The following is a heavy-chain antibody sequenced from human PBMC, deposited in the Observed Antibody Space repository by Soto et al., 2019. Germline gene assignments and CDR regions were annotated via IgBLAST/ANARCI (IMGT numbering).Heavy chain of an antibody. V-gene: IGHV3-48*01. D-gene: IGHD6-19*01. J-gene: IGHJ4*02. CDR1: GFTFSSYS. CDR2: ISSSSSTI. Sequence: PGGSLRLSCAASGFTFSSYSMNWVRQAPGKGLEWVSYISSSSSTIYYADSVKGRFTISRDNAKNSLYLQMNSLRAEDTAVYYCARDNPMQQWLVLGYWGQGTLVTVSS. CDR3: ARDNPMQQWLVLGY.